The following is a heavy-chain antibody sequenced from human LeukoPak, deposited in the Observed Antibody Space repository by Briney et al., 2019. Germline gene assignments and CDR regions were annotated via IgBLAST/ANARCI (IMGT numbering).Heavy chain of an antibody. CDR1: GYTFTSSD. J-gene: IGHJ5*02. CDR2: MNPNSGNT. CDR3: ARMRITVNWFDP. Sequence: EASVKVSCKASGYTFTSSDINWVRQATGQGLEWMGWMNPNSGNTGYAQKFQGRVTMTRNTSISTAYMELSSLRSEDTAVYYCARMRITVNWFDPWGQGTLVTVSS. V-gene: IGHV1-8*01. D-gene: IGHD3-10*01.